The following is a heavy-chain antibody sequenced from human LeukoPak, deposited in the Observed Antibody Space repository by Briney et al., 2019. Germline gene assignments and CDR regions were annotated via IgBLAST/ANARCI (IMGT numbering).Heavy chain of an antibody. D-gene: IGHD3-22*01. Sequence: GGSLKLSCAASGFTFSSYSMNWVRQAPGKGLEWVSSISSSSSYIYYADSVKGRFTISRDNAKNSLYLQMNSLRAEDTAVYYCARDRLGAFDIWGQGTMVTVSS. CDR2: ISSSSSYI. J-gene: IGHJ3*02. V-gene: IGHV3-21*01. CDR1: GFTFSSYS. CDR3: ARDRLGAFDI.